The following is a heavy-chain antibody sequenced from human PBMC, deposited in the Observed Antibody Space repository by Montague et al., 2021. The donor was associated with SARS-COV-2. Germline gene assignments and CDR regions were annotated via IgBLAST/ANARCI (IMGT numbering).Heavy chain of an antibody. CDR2: IWYDGSNK. Sequence: SLRLSCAASGFTFSSYGMHWVRQAPGKGLEWVAVIWYDGSNKYYADSVKGRFTISRDDSKSTLYLQMNSLRAEDTAVYYCAREGLWGEVHAFDIWGQGTIVTVSS. V-gene: IGHV3-33*01. J-gene: IGHJ3*02. CDR1: GFTFSSYG. CDR3: AREGLWGEVHAFDI. D-gene: IGHD2-21*01.